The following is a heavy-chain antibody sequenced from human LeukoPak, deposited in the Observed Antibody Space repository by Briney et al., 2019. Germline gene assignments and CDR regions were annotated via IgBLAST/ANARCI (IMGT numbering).Heavy chain of an antibody. D-gene: IGHD2-21*01. V-gene: IGHV1-69*04. CDR3: ARPAPTNGLDH. CDR2: IIPIIGMT. J-gene: IGHJ4*02. CDR1: GGSFFTYG. Sequence: SVKVSCTASGGSFFTYGVSWVRQAPGQGLEWMGRIIPIIGMTNYAEKFQGRVTITADKSTSTAYMELSSLRSEDTAVYYCARPAPTNGLDHWGQGTLVTVSS.